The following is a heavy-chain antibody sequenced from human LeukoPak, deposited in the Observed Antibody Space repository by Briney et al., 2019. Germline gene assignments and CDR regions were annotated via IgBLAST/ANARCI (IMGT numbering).Heavy chain of an antibody. CDR2: IYYSGST. CDR3: ARHIPLYSSRTGFDP. V-gene: IGHV4-39*01. J-gene: IGHJ5*02. D-gene: IGHD6-19*01. Sequence: SETLSLTCTVSGGSISSSGYYWGWIRQPPGKGLEWIGSIYYSGSTYYNPSLKGRVTISVDTSKNQFSLKLTSMTAADTAVYYCARHIPLYSSRTGFDPWGQGTLVTVSS. CDR1: GGSISSSGYY.